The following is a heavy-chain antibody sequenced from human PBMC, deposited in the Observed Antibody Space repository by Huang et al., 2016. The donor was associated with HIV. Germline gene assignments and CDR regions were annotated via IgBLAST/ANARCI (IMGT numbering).Heavy chain of an antibody. D-gene: IGHD3-3*01. V-gene: IGHV4-34*01. CDR2: INDSGAN. CDR1: GASFTGNY. Sequence: QVHLQQWGAGLLKPSETLTLTCAVSGASFTGNYWTWIRQTPGKGMEWIGEINDSGANIYNPSLERRVTISIDRSKKEFSLRLSSMTAADTAVYYCARQWVLLDYLMGMDVWGQGTTVIVSS. CDR3: ARQWVLLDYLMGMDV. J-gene: IGHJ6*02.